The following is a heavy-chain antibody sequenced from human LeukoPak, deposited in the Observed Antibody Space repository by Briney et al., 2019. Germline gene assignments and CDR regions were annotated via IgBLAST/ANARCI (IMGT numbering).Heavy chain of an antibody. Sequence: PSETLSLTCTVSGGSISSYYWSWIRQPPGKGPEWIGYIYYSGSTNYNPSLKSRVTISVDTSKNQFSLKLSSVTAADTAVYYCARLPYSSSWYVDYWGQGTLVTVSS. V-gene: IGHV4-59*08. CDR3: ARLPYSSSWYVDY. CDR1: GGSISSYY. D-gene: IGHD6-13*01. J-gene: IGHJ4*02. CDR2: IYYSGST.